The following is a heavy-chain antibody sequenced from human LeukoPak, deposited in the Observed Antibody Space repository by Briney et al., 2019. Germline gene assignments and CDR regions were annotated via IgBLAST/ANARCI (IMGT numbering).Heavy chain of an antibody. CDR1: GGTFSSYA. CDR3: ARDRSPAGGWSDFDY. V-gene: IGHV1-69*13. J-gene: IGHJ4*02. CDR2: IIPIFGTA. D-gene: IGHD6-19*01. Sequence: PGASVKVSCKASGGTFSSYAISWVRQAPGQGLEWMGGIIPIFGTANYAQKFQGRVTITADESTSTAYMELSSLRSEDTAVYYCARDRSPAGGWSDFDYWGQGTLVTVSS.